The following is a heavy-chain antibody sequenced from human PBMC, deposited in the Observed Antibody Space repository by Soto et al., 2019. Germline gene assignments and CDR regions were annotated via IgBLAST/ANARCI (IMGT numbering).Heavy chain of an antibody. CDR3: ARGRRELRNYYYYVMAV. V-gene: IGHV1-69*13. J-gene: IGHJ6*02. Sequence: SVKVSCKASGGTFSSYAISWVRQAPGQGLEWMGGIIPIFGTANYAQKFQGRVTITADESTSTAYMELSSLRSEDTAVYYCARGRRELRNYYYYVMAVWGQGTTVTVSS. CDR2: IIPIFGTA. CDR1: GGTFSSYA. D-gene: IGHD1-26*01.